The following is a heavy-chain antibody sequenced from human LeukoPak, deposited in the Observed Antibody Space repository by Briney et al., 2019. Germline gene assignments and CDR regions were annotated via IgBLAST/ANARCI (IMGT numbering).Heavy chain of an antibody. CDR1: GYTFNNHN. CDR2: VNPGGDST. D-gene: IGHD5-24*01. CDR3: ARVRDGYNDAYDI. V-gene: IGHV1-46*02. Sequence: GAPVKVSCKASGYTFNNHNIHWLRQAPGQGLEWMGIVNPGGDSTNYAQDFQGRLTLTGDTSTSTVYMELSSLRSEDTAVYYCARVRDGYNDAYDIWGQGTMVTVTS. J-gene: IGHJ3*02.